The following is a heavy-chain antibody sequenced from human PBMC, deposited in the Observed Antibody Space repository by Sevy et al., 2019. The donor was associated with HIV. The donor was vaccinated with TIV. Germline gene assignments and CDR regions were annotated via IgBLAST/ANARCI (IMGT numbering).Heavy chain of an antibody. V-gene: IGHV3-9*01. CDR2: ISGNSGSI. Sequence: GGSLRLSCAASGFTFDDYAMHWVRQAPGKGLEWVSGISGNSGSIGYADSVKGRFTISRDNAKNSLYLQMNSLRAEDTALYYCAKDMVRGALINYGMDVWGQGTTVTVSS. D-gene: IGHD3-10*01. CDR3: AKDMVRGALINYGMDV. J-gene: IGHJ6*02. CDR1: GFTFDDYA.